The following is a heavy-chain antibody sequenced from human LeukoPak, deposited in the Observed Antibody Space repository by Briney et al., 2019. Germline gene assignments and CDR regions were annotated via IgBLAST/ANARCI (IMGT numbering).Heavy chain of an antibody. CDR2: INPSGGST. J-gene: IGHJ5*02. D-gene: IGHD3-10*01. V-gene: IGHV1-46*01. CDR3: ARDQNLNYYGSGSYPSGWFDP. Sequence: ASVKVSCKTSGYTFTSYYMHWVRQAPGRGLEWMGIINPSGGSTSYAQKFQGRVTMTRDTSTSTVYMELSSLRSEDTAVYYCARDQNLNYYGSGSYPSGWFDPWGQGTLVTVSS. CDR1: GYTFTSYY.